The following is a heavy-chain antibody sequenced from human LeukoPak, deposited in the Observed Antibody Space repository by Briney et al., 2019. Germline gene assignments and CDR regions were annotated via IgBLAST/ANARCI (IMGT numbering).Heavy chain of an antibody. Sequence: GGSLRLSCAASGFTFSSSWMSWVRQAPGKGLEWVANIKEDGSEKYYVDSVKGRFTISRDNAKNSLYLQMNSLRAEDTAVYYCAKSGAGAEFYYLDSWGQGTLVTVSS. J-gene: IGHJ4*02. CDR1: GFTFSSSW. CDR2: IKEDGSEK. V-gene: IGHV3-7*05. CDR3: AKSGAGAEFYYLDS. D-gene: IGHD2/OR15-2a*01.